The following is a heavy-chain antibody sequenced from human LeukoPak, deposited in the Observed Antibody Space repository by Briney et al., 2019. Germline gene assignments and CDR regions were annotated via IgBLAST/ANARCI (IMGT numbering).Heavy chain of an antibody. J-gene: IGHJ6*03. D-gene: IGHD5-12*01. Sequence: GGSLRLSCAASGFTFSSYEMNWVRQAPGKGLEWVSYISSSGSTIYYADSVKGRFTISRDNAKNSLYLQMNSLRAEDTAVYYCASRGYSGYDWGYYYYMDVWGKGTTVTISS. CDR3: ASRGYSGYDWGYYYYMDV. CDR2: ISSSGSTI. V-gene: IGHV3-48*03. CDR1: GFTFSSYE.